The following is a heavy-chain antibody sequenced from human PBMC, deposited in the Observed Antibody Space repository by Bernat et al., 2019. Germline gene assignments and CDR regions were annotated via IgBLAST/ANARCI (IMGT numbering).Heavy chain of an antibody. D-gene: IGHD7-27*01. Sequence: QVQLVQSGAEVKKPGASVKVSCKASGYTFTGNYIHWVRQAPGQGLEWMGWINPNTGGTDYEQKFQGWVTMTRDTSISTAYMELSRLTSDDTAVYFCARVPLTGIVDAFDIWGQGTMVTVSS. J-gene: IGHJ3*02. CDR3: ARVPLTGIVDAFDI. CDR2: INPNTGGT. V-gene: IGHV1-2*04. CDR1: GYTFTGNY.